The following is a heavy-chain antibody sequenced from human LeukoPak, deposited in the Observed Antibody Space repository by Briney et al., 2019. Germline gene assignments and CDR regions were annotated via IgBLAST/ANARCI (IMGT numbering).Heavy chain of an antibody. CDR1: GFTFSSYA. CDR2: ISYDGSNK. D-gene: IGHD1-26*01. Sequence: GGSLRLSCAASGFTFSSYAMHWVRQAPGKGLEWVAVISYDGSNKYYADSVKGRFTISRDNSKNTLYLQMNSLRAEDTAVYYCARGGGSYQYYLDYWGQGTLVTVSS. V-gene: IGHV3-30*14. CDR3: ARGGGSYQYYLDY. J-gene: IGHJ4*02.